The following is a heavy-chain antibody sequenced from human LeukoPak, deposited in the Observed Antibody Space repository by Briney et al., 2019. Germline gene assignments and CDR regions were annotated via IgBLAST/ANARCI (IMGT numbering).Heavy chain of an antibody. CDR3: AREGAKIAFDI. V-gene: IGHV1-69*05. CDR1: GGTFSSYA. CDR2: IIPIFSTA. D-gene: IGHD3-16*01. Sequence: GASVKVSCKASGGTFSSYAISWVRQAPRQGLEWMGRIIPIFSTANYAQKFQGRVTITTDESTSTAYMELSSLRSEDTAVYYCAREGAKIAFDIWGQGTMVTVSS. J-gene: IGHJ3*02.